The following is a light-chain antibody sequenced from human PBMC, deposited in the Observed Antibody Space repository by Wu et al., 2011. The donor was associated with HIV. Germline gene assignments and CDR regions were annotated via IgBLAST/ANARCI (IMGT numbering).Light chain of an antibody. V-gene: IGKV3-20*01. CDR3: QKYNTAPWT. CDR1: QSVYGSY. J-gene: IGKJ1*01. Sequence: EIVLTQSPGTLSLSPGERATLSCRASQSVYGSYVAWYQQKPGQAPRLLIYAASSRATGIPDRFRGSGSGTDFTLTISSLQPEDVATYNCQKYNTAPWTFGQGTKGGNET. CDR2: AAS.